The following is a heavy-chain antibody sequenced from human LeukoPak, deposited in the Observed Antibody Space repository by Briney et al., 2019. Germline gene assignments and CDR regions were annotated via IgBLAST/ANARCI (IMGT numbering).Heavy chain of an antibody. V-gene: IGHV3-9*01. J-gene: IGHJ6*02. CDR1: GFTFDDYA. Sequence: PGGSLRLSCAASGFTFDDYAMHWVRHAPGKGLEWVSGVSWNSGSIGYADSVKGRFTLSRDNAKNSLYLQMNSLRAEDTALYYCAKGNDFWSSNGMDVWGQGTTVTVSS. CDR3: AKGNDFWSSNGMDV. D-gene: IGHD3-3*01. CDR2: VSWNSGSI.